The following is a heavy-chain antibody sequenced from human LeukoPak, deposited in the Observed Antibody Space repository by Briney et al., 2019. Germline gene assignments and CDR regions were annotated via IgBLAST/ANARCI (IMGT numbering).Heavy chain of an antibody. CDR3: ARDPGYYYDSSGYYYFDY. V-gene: IGHV1-46*01. J-gene: IGHJ4*02. D-gene: IGHD3-22*01. Sequence: ASVKVSCKASGYTFTSYYMHWVRQAPGQGLEWMGLINPSGGSTSYAQKFQGRVTMTRDTSTSTVYMELSSLRSEDTAVYYCARDPGYYYDSSGYYYFDYWGQGTLVTVSS. CDR1: GYTFTSYY. CDR2: INPSGGST.